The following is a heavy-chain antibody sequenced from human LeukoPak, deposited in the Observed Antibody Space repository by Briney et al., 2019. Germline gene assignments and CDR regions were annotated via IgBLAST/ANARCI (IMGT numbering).Heavy chain of an antibody. CDR3: ARSVVVTAIPKKPFDY. V-gene: IGHV1-2*02. Sequence: ASVKVSCKASGYTFTCYYMHWVRQAPGQGLEWMGWINPNSAGTNYAQKFQGRVTMTRDTSISTAYMELSRLRSDDTAVYYCARSVVVTAIPKKPFDYWGQGTLVTVSS. J-gene: IGHJ4*02. D-gene: IGHD2-21*02. CDR2: INPNSAGT. CDR1: GYTFTCYY.